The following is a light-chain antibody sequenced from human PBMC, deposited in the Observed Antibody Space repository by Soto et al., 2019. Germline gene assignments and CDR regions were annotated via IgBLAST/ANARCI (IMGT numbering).Light chain of an antibody. CDR3: QQYYSYPIT. CDR1: QGISSY. V-gene: IGKV1-8*01. Sequence: AIRMTQSPSSFSASTGDGVTITVRASQGISSYLAWYQQKPGKAPKLLIYAASTLQSGVPSRFSGSGSGTDFTLTISCLQSEDFATYYCQQYYSYPITFGQGTRLETK. CDR2: AAS. J-gene: IGKJ5*01.